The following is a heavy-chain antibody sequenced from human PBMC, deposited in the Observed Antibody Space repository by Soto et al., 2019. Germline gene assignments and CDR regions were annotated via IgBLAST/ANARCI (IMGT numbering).Heavy chain of an antibody. CDR1: GFSFSSYS. CDR3: ARYGSSNWFDP. J-gene: IGHJ5*02. Sequence: EVQLVESGGGVVKPGGSLRLSCAASGFSFSSYSMNWVRQAPGKGLEWVSSISISGSNIYYADSVKGRFTITRDNAENSLYLQMNSLRAEDTAVYYCARYGSSNWFDPWGQGTLVTVSS. V-gene: IGHV3-21*01. CDR2: ISISGSNI. D-gene: IGHD6-6*01.